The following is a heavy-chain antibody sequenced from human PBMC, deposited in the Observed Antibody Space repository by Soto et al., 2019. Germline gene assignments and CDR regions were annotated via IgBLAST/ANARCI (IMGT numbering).Heavy chain of an antibody. D-gene: IGHD3-3*01. J-gene: IGHJ5*02. CDR2: IYYSGST. CDR3: ARGGYYDFWSGLGWFDP. Sequence: SETLSLTCTVSGGSISSYYWSWIRQPPGEGLEWIGYIYYSGSTNYNPSLKSRVTISVDTSKNQFSLKLSSVTAADTAVFFCARGGYYDFWSGLGWFDPWGQGTLVTVSS. V-gene: IGHV4-59*01. CDR1: GGSISSYY.